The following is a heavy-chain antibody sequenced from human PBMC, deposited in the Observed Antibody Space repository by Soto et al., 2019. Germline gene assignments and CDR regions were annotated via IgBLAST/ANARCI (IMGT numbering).Heavy chain of an antibody. Sequence: ASVKVSCKASGYTFTNYGISWVRQAPGQWLEWMGWISAYNGNTNYAQKLQGRVTMTTDTSTSTAYMELRSLRSDDTAVYYCARERPDGARLDPWGQGTLVTVSS. CDR1: GYTFTNYG. CDR2: ISAYNGNT. D-gene: IGHD6-6*01. V-gene: IGHV1-18*01. CDR3: ARERPDGARLDP. J-gene: IGHJ5*02.